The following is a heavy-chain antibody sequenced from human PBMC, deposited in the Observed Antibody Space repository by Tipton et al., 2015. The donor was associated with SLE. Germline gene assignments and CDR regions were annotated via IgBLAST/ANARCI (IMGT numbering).Heavy chain of an antibody. Sequence: GSLRLSCAASGFTFSSHWMTWVRQAPGKGLEWVANIKDDGSEKYYVDSMKGRFTVSRDNAKNSLYLQMNSLRAEDTALYYCATLDNIAVAGPLQHWGQGTLVTVSS. CDR3: ATLDNIAVAGPLQH. CDR1: GFTFSSHW. D-gene: IGHD6-19*01. J-gene: IGHJ1*01. V-gene: IGHV3-7*03. CDR2: IKDDGSEK.